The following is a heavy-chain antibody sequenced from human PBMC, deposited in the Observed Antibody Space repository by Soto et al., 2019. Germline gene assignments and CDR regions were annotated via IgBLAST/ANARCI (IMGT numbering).Heavy chain of an antibody. CDR3: ARSSGVSATNWFDA. Sequence: QVHLQESGPGLVKPSGTLSLTCGVSGGSISSINWWSWVRQTPGKGLEWIGEIYYSGSTNYNPSXXXXXXXXXDKSKNQFFLNLTSVTAADTALYYCARSSGVSATNWFDAWGQGTLVTVSS. J-gene: IGHJ5*02. D-gene: IGHD3-10*01. CDR1: GGSISSINW. V-gene: IGHV4-4*02. CDR2: IYYSGST.